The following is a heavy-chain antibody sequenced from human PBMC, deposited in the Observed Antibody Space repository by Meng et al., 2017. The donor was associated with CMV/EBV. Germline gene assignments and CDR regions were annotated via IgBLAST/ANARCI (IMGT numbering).Heavy chain of an antibody. J-gene: IGHJ6*02. CDR3: ASDGGVYCSSTSCYYGMDV. V-gene: IGHV1-2*02. D-gene: IGHD2-2*01. CDR2: INPNSGGT. Sequence: ASVQVSCKASGYTFTGYYMHWVRQAPGQGLEWMGWINPNSGGTNYAHKFQGRVTMTRDTSISTAYMELSRLRSDDTAVYYCASDGGVYCSSTSCYYGMDVWGQGTTVTVSS. CDR1: GYTFTGYY.